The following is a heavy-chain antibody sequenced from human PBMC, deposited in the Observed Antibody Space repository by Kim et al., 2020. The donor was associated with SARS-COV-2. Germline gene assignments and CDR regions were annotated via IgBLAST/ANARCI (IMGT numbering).Heavy chain of an antibody. Sequence: SETLSLTCGVYGASFSVAWIRQPPGKGLEWIGEITHSGGAVYNPSFQSRATISGDTSKTHFSLTLTSVTVADTAVYYCARGASLLRSEAFHNFYYLDVWAKGTTVTVSS. CDR2: ITHSGGA. J-gene: IGHJ6*03. V-gene: IGHV4-34*01. CDR1: GASFSV. D-gene: IGHD1-1*01. CDR3: ARGASLLRSEAFHNFYYLDV.